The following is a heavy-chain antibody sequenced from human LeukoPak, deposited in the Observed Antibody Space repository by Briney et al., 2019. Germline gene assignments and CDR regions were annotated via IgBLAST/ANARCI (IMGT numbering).Heavy chain of an antibody. V-gene: IGHV4-39*01. D-gene: IGHD6-13*01. Sequence: ASETLSLTCTVSAGSISSSSYYWGWIRQPPGKGLEWIGSIYYSGSTYYNPSLKSRVTISVDTSKNQFSLKLSSVTAADTAVYYCARHVSAGYYYYYYMDVWGKGTTVTVSS. J-gene: IGHJ6*03. CDR2: IYYSGST. CDR3: ARHVSAGYYYYYYMDV. CDR1: AGSISSSSYY.